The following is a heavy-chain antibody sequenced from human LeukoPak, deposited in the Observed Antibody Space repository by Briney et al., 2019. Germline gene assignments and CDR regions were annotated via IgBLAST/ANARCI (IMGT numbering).Heavy chain of an antibody. J-gene: IGHJ4*02. D-gene: IGHD5-18*01. Sequence: PGGSLRLSCAASGFTFRSYAMTWVRQTPGKGLEWVSGISGSGGSTYYAESVRGRFTISRDNSKNTLYLQMDSLRAEDTAVYYCANPYSYGYQAFDYWGQGTQVTVSS. CDR2: ISGSGGST. CDR1: GFTFRSYA. CDR3: ANPYSYGYQAFDY. V-gene: IGHV3-23*01.